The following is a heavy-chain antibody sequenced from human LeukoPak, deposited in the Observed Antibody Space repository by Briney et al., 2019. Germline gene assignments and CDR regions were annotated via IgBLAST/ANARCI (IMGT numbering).Heavy chain of an antibody. CDR3: ARDGGSGSYYKGAPDY. CDR1: GYTFTSYG. V-gene: IGHV1-18*01. D-gene: IGHD3-10*01. Sequence: ASVKVSCKASGYTFTSYGISWVRQAPGQGLEWMGWISAYNGNTNYAQKLQGRVTMTTDTSTSTAYMELRSLRSDDTAVYYCARDGGSGSYYKGAPDYWGQGTLVTVSS. J-gene: IGHJ4*02. CDR2: ISAYNGNT.